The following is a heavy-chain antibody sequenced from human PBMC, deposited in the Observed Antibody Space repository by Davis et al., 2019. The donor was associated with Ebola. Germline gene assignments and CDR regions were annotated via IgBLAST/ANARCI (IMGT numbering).Heavy chain of an antibody. J-gene: IGHJ4*02. Sequence: ASVKVSCKASGFTFSTHGISWVRQVPGQGLEWMGWISDFARTTNYAQKFQGRVTMTTDTATTTAYMEVGSLRSDDTAVYYCARAQFPTTSDHWGQGTLVTVSS. CDR1: GFTFSTHG. D-gene: IGHD1-1*01. CDR2: ISDFARTT. CDR3: ARAQFPTTSDH. V-gene: IGHV1-18*04.